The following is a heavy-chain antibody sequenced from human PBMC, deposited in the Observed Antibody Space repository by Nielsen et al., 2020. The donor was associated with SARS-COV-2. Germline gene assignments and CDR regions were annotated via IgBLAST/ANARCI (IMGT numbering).Heavy chain of an antibody. CDR3: ARHHVDIVASFDY. D-gene: IGHD5-12*01. J-gene: IGHJ4*02. CDR1: GYDFTTYW. V-gene: IGHV5-10-1*01. Sequence: GESLKISCKGSGYDFTTYWISWVRQMPGKGLEWMGRIDPSDAFTSYSPSLQGHVTISDDRFISTAYLHWSRLSDSDTAIYYCARHHVDIVASFDYWGPGTLVTVSS. CDR2: IDPSDAFT.